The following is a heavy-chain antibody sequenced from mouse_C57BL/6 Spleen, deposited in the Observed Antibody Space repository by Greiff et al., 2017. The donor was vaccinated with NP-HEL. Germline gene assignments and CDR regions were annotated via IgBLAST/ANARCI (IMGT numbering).Heavy chain of an antibody. V-gene: IGHV1-82*01. J-gene: IGHJ4*01. Sequence: VQLQQSGPELVKPGASVKISCKASGYAFSSSWMNWVKQRPGKGLEWIGRIYPGDGDTNYNGKFKGKATLTAYKSSSTAYMQLSSLTSEDSAVYFCARSGSYYAMDYWGQGTSVTVSS. CDR3: ARSGSYYAMDY. CDR2: IYPGDGDT. CDR1: GYAFSSSW. D-gene: IGHD3-1*01.